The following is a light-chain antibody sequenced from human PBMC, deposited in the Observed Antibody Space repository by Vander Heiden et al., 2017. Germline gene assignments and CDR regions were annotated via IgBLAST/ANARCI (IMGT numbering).Light chain of an antibody. V-gene: IGKV4-1*01. CDR3: QQDYSTPQHT. J-gene: IGKJ2*01. Sequence: DIVMTQSPDSLAVSLGERATINCKSSQSVLYSSNNKNYLAWYQQKPGQPPKLLIYWASTREAGVPDRFSGSGSGTDFTLTISSLQAEDVAVYYCQQDYSTPQHTFGQGTKLEIK. CDR2: WAS. CDR1: QSVLYSSNNKNY.